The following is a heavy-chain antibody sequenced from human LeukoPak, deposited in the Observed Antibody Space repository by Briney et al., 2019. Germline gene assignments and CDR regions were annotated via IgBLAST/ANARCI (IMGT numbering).Heavy chain of an antibody. J-gene: IGHJ4*02. CDR3: ARWLTGYEFDY. D-gene: IGHD3-9*01. V-gene: IGHV3-74*01. Sequence: PGGSLRLSCSASGFTFGTYTMHWVRQAPGKGLVWVSRINSDGSSTSYADSVKGRFTISRDNAKNTLYLQMNSLRAEDTAVYYCARWLTGYEFDYWGQGTLVTVSS. CDR1: GFTFGTYT. CDR2: INSDGSST.